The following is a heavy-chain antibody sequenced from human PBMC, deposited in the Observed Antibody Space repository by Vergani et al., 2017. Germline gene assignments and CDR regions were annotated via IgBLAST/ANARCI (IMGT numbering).Heavy chain of an antibody. Sequence: QVQVVQSGAEVKKSGASVKVSCKTSGYTFSNYYMHWVRQAPGQGLEWMGIINPSGGHTNYAQKFQGRVTMTRDTSTSPVYMELSSLISEDTDIYYCARVDYGSLTCYRYWGQGTLVTVSA. D-gene: IGHD3-9*01. CDR2: INPSGGHT. V-gene: IGHV1-46*03. CDR1: GYTFSNYY. CDR3: ARVDYGSLTCYRY. J-gene: IGHJ4*02.